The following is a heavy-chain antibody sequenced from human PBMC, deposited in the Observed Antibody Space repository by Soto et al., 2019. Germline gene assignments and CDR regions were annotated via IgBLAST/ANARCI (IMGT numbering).Heavy chain of an antibody. D-gene: IGHD2-2*01. Sequence: SETLSLTCTVSGGSISSGGYSWSWIRQPPGKGLEWIGYIYHGGSTYYNPSLKSRVTISVDRSKNQFSLKLSSATAADTAVYYCARLLVPALQGVFDPWGQGTLVTVSS. J-gene: IGHJ5*02. CDR2: IYHGGST. CDR3: ARLLVPALQGVFDP. CDR1: GGSISSGGYS. V-gene: IGHV4-30-2*01.